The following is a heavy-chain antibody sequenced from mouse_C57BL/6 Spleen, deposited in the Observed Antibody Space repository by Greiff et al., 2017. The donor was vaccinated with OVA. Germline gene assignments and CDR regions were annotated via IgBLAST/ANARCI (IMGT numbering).Heavy chain of an antibody. D-gene: IGHD2-4*01. V-gene: IGHV1-15*01. CDR3: TRSDGLYDYLFDY. CDR2: IDPETGGT. Sequence: VQLQESGAELVRPGASVTLSCKASGYTFTDYEMHWVKQTPVHGLEWIGAIDPETGGTAYNQKFKGKAILTADKSSSTAYMELRSLTSEDSAVYYCTRSDGLYDYLFDYWGQGTTLTVSS. J-gene: IGHJ2*01. CDR1: GYTFTDYE.